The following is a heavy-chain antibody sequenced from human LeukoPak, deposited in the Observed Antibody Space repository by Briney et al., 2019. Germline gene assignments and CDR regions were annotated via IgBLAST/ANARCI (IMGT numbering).Heavy chain of an antibody. D-gene: IGHD3-16*02. CDR1: GFTFSSYG. V-gene: IGHV3-30*18. CDR2: ISYDGSNK. Sequence: GGSLRLSCEASGFTFSSYGMHWVRQAPGKGLEWVAVISYDGSNKYYADSVKGRFTISRDNSKNTLYLQMNSLRAEDTAVYYCAKNNPVWGSYRSLDYWGQGTLVTVSS. CDR3: AKNNPVWGSYRSLDY. J-gene: IGHJ4*02.